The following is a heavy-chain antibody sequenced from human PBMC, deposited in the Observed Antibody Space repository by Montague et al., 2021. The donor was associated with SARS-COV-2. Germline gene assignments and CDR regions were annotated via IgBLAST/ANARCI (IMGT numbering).Heavy chain of an antibody. CDR1: GGSISSYY. CDR2: INYRGST. Sequence: SETLSLTCTVSGGSISSYYWSWIRQPPGKGLEWIGDINYRGSTNYNPSLKSRVTISVDTSKNQFSLKLSSVTAADTAVYYCAVNSNYYYSYGMDVWGQGTTVTVSS. V-gene: IGHV4-59*08. CDR3: AVNSNYYYSYGMDV. J-gene: IGHJ6*02. D-gene: IGHD4-11*01.